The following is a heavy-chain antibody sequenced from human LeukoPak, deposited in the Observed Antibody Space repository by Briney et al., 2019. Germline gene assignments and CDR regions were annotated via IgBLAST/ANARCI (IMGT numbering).Heavy chain of an antibody. CDR3: MCWGTDNH. CDR1: GQPYRRYW. V-gene: IGHV3-7*01. CDR2: INPGGNEI. D-gene: IGHD7-27*01. J-gene: IGHJ4*02. Sequence: GGSLRLSCTFSGQPYRRYWMNGARGATGEGLEWVANINPGGNEIRSVDSVKGRSIISRDNAKNSLDLQMSSLRVEDTAVYYCMCWGTDNHWGQGILVTVSS.